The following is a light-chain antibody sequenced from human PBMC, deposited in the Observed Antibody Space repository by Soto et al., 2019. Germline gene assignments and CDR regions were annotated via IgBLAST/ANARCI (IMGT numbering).Light chain of an antibody. CDR2: AAS. CDR3: QQSYSTPIT. V-gene: IGKV1-39*01. CDR1: QSITYY. J-gene: IGKJ5*01. Sequence: DLQMTQSPSSLSASVGDRVAITCRASQSITYYLNWYQQIPGKAPKVLIYAASNLQSGVPSRFSGSGSGTDFTLTISSLQPEDFATYYCQQSYSTPITFGQGTRLEI.